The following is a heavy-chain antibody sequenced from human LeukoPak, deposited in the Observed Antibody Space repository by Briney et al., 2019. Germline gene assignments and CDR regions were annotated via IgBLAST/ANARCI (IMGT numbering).Heavy chain of an antibody. CDR2: ISAENGNT. J-gene: IGHJ2*01. D-gene: IGHD6-6*01. V-gene: IGHV1-18*01. Sequence: ASVKVSRKASGYTFINYGISWVRQAPGQGLEWMGWISAENGNTGYVENLQGRVTMTTDTSSSTVYMELRSLRSDDTAVYYCARDPRIRPPHWYFDLWGRGTLVTVSS. CDR3: ARDPRIRPPHWYFDL. CDR1: GYTFINYG.